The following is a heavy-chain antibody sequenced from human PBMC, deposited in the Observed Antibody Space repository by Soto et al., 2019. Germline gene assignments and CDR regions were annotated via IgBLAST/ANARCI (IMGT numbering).Heavy chain of an antibody. CDR1: GGTFSSYA. J-gene: IGHJ3*02. Sequence: GASVKVSCKASGGTFSSYAISWLRESPGQGLEWMGGIIPIFGTANYAQKFQGRVTITADESTSTAYMELSSLRSEDTAVYYCAREGDDGYSSGWYGNAFDIWGQGTMVTVSS. D-gene: IGHD6-19*01. V-gene: IGHV1-69*13. CDR2: IIPIFGTA. CDR3: AREGDDGYSSGWYGNAFDI.